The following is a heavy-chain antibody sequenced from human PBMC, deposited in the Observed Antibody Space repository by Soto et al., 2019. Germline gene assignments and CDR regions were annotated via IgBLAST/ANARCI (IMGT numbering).Heavy chain of an antibody. J-gene: IGHJ6*03. CDR1: GGTFSIYS. CDR3: ARYYLRTKVTSRGYYYMDV. V-gene: IGHV1-69*13. CDR2: IIPIFGTA. Sequence: GASVKVSCKASGGTFSIYSISWVRQAPGQGLEWMGGIIPIFGTANYAQKFQGRVTITADESTSTAYMELSSLRSEDTAVYYCARYYLRTKVTSRGYYYMDVWGKGTTVTVSS. D-gene: IGHD2-21*02.